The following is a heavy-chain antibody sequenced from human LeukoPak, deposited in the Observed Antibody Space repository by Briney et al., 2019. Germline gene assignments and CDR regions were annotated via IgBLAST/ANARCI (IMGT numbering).Heavy chain of an antibody. CDR3: ARQPNIVVVDNWFDP. V-gene: IGHV4-39*07. CDR2: IYYGGSA. D-gene: IGHD2-15*01. CDR1: VGSITSSGFY. J-gene: IGHJ5*02. Sequence: SESLSLTCTVSVGSITSSGFYWGWIRQPPGRGLEWIENIYYGGSAYYNPSLKSRVTISVATSKNQFSLKLSSVTAADTAVYYCARQPNIVVVDNWFDPWGQGTLVAVSS.